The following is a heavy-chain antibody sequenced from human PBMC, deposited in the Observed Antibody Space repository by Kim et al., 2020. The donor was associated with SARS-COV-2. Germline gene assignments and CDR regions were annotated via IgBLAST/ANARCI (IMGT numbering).Heavy chain of an antibody. V-gene: IGHV4-39*01. Sequence: SETLSLTCTVSGGSISSSSYYWGWIRQPPGKGLEWIGSIYYSGSTYYNPSLKSRVTISVDTSKNQFSLKLSSVTAADTAVYYCASPSSSWSYYGMDVWGQGTTVTVSS. D-gene: IGHD6-13*01. CDR2: IYYSGST. J-gene: IGHJ6*02. CDR3: ASPSSSWSYYGMDV. CDR1: GGSISSSSYY.